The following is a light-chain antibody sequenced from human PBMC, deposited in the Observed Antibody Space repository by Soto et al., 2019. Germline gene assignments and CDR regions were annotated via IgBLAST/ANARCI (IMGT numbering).Light chain of an antibody. J-gene: IGKJ1*01. V-gene: IGKV1-17*01. CDR3: LQQYSYSWT. Sequence: DIQMTQSPSSLSASVGDRVTITCRASQGIRNDLGWYQQKPGKAPKRLIYAASSLQSGVPSRFSGSGTGTEFPFPIRRLEAEEFATLLCLQQYSYSWTFGQGTKVEIK. CDR1: QGIRND. CDR2: AAS.